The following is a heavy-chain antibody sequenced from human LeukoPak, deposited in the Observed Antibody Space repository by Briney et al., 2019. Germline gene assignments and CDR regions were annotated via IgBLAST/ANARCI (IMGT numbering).Heavy chain of an antibody. Sequence: SVKVSCKASGGTFSSYAISWVRQAPGQGLEWMGGIIPIFGTANYAQKFQGRVTITADESTSTAYMELSSLRSEDTAVYYCARVASGYYGYFDYWGQGTLVTVSS. J-gene: IGHJ4*02. D-gene: IGHD3-22*01. V-gene: IGHV1-69*13. CDR2: IIPIFGTA. CDR3: ARVASGYYGYFDY. CDR1: GGTFSSYA.